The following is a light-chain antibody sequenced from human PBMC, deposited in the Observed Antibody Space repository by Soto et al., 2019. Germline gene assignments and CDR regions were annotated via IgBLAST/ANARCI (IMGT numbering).Light chain of an antibody. CDR2: EVS. Sequence: QSVLTQPASVSGSPGQSITISCTGTSSDVGGYNYVSWYQQHPGKAPKLMIYEVSNRPSGVSNRFSGSKSGNTASLTTSGLQAEDEADYYCISYTSSSTLYVFGSGTKVTVL. V-gene: IGLV2-14*01. J-gene: IGLJ1*01. CDR1: SSDVGGYNY. CDR3: ISYTSSSTLYV.